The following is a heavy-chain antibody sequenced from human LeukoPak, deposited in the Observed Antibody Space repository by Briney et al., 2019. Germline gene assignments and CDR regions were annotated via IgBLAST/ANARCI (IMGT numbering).Heavy chain of an antibody. CDR1: GGSISSSSYY. CDR3: ARVLYYYDSSGYYSFDY. CDR2: IYYSGST. Sequence: PSETLSLTCTVSGGSISSSSYYWGWIRQPPGKGLEWIGSIYYSGSTYYNPSLKSRVTISVDTSKNQFSLKLSSVTAADTAVYYCARVLYYYDSSGYYSFDYWGQGTLVTVFS. J-gene: IGHJ4*02. V-gene: IGHV4-39*01. D-gene: IGHD3-22*01.